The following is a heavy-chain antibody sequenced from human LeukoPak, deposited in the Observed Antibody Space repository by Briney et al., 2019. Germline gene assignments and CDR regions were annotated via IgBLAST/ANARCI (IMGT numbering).Heavy chain of an antibody. D-gene: IGHD2/OR15-2a*01. V-gene: IGHV4-38-2*02. CDR1: GYSISSGYY. Sequence: SETLSLTCTVSGYSISSGYYWGWIRQPPGKGLEWIGSIYHSGSTYYNPSLKSRVAISVDTSKNQFSLQLNSVTPEDTAVYYCAREGRSGTRLSFDYWGQGTLVTVSS. CDR2: IYHSGST. CDR3: AREGRSGTRLSFDY. J-gene: IGHJ4*02.